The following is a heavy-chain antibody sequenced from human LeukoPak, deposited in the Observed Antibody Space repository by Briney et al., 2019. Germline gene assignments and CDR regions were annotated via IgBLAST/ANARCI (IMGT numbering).Heavy chain of an antibody. Sequence: KPGGSLRLSCAASGFTFSSYSMSWVRQAPGKGLEWVSGISGSGGSTDYADSVKGRFTISRDNSKNTLYLQMNSLRAEDTAVYHCAKHRGLKVENYYMDVWGKGATVTVSS. J-gene: IGHJ6*03. CDR1: GFTFSSYS. D-gene: IGHD6-19*01. CDR3: AKHRGLKVENYYMDV. CDR2: ISGSGGST. V-gene: IGHV3-23*01.